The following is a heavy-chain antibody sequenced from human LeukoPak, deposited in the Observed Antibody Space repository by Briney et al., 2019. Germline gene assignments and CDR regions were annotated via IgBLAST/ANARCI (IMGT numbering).Heavy chain of an antibody. V-gene: IGHV4-59*01. CDR2: VYYSGST. CDR3: AREGLYSSSWTVFDY. Sequence: SETLSLTCTVSGGSISSYYWSWIRQPPGKGLEWIGYVYYSGSTNYNPSLKSRVTISVDTSKNQFSLKLSSVTAADTAVYYCAREGLYSSSWTVFDYWGQGTLVTVSS. D-gene: IGHD6-13*01. J-gene: IGHJ4*02. CDR1: GGSISSYY.